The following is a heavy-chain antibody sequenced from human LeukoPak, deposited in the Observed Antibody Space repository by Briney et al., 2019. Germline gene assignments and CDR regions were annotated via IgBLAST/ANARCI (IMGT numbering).Heavy chain of an antibody. CDR1: GFTFSSYG. Sequence: GGSLRLSCAASGFTFSSYGMHWVRQAPGKGLEWVAVIWYDGSNKYYADSVKGRFTISRDNSKNTLYLQMNSLRAEDTAVYCCAKDVGIAVAGTHGWFDPWGQGTLVTVSS. V-gene: IGHV3-33*06. CDR3: AKDVGIAVAGTHGWFDP. CDR2: IWYDGSNK. J-gene: IGHJ5*02. D-gene: IGHD6-19*01.